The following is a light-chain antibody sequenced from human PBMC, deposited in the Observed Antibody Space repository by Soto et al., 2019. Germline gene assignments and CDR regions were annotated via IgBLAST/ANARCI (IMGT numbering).Light chain of an antibody. J-gene: IGLJ1*01. CDR2: EVS. Sequence: QSALTQPASVSGSPGQSITISCTGTSSDAGVYNYVSWYQQHPGKAPKLMIYEVSNRLSGVSNRFSGSKSGNTAALTISGLQAEDEADYYCSSYASSNTLVFGTGTKVTVL. V-gene: IGLV2-14*01. CDR1: SSDAGVYNY. CDR3: SSYASSNTLV.